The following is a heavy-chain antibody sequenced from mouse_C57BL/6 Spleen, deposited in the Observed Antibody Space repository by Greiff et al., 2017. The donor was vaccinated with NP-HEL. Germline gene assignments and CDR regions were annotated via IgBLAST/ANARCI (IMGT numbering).Heavy chain of an antibody. D-gene: IGHD1-1*01. CDR3: AKNYYGSRDWYFDV. CDR1: GFSLTSYG. Sequence: QVQLQESGPGLVQPSQSLSITCTVSGFSLTSYGVHWVRQPPGKGLEWLGVIWSGGSTDYNAAFISRLSISKDNSKSQVFFKMNSLQADDTAIYYCAKNYYGSRDWYFDVWGTGTTVTVSS. CDR2: IWSGGST. V-gene: IGHV2-4*01. J-gene: IGHJ1*03.